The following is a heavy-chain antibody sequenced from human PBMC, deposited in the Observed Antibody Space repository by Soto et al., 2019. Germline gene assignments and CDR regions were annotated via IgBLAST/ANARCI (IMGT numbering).Heavy chain of an antibody. D-gene: IGHD2-2*01. CDR2: IHHGGSI. J-gene: IGHJ5*02. CDR1: GDSIISTNW. CDR3: SRVPQYCSTSNCYQDR. Sequence: PSETLSLTCAVSGDSIISTNWWPWVRQPPDKGLEWIGEIHHGGSINYNPSLKSRVTISMDKSKNQFSLKLNSVTAADTAASYCSRVPQYCSTSNCYQDRWGQGTRVTVSS. V-gene: IGHV4-4*02.